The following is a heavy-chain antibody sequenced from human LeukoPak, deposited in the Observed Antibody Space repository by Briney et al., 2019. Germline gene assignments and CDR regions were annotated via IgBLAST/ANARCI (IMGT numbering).Heavy chain of an antibody. CDR2: INPNSGGT. D-gene: IGHD3-10*01. V-gene: IGHV1-2*02. Sequence: ASVKVSCKASGYTFTGYYMHWVRQAPGQGLEWMGWINPNSGGTNYAQKFQGRVTMTRDTSISTAYMELSRLRSDDTAVYYCARVKTGALWFVELDIWGQGTMVTVSS. CDR3: ARVKTGALWFVELDI. J-gene: IGHJ3*02. CDR1: GYTFTGYY.